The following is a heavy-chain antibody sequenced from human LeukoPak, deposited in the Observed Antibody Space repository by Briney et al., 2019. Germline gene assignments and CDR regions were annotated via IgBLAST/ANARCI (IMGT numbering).Heavy chain of an antibody. D-gene: IGHD3-10*01. CDR2: IYSSGST. V-gene: IGHV4-59*05. CDR3: GRQGYYDSGSNVDP. J-gene: IGHJ5*02. Sequence: SETLSLTCTVSGGSISSYYWSWIRQPPGKGVEWIGSIYSSGSTYYNTSLKSRVTISVDTSKNQSSLKLSSMTASGTAVYYCGRQGYYDSGSNVDPWGEGTLVTVSS. CDR1: GGSISSYY.